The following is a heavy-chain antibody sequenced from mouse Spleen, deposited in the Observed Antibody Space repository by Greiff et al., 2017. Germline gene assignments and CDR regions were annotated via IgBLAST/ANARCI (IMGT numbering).Heavy chain of an antibody. CDR2: ISYDGSN. CDR3: AREGVYYEG. Sequence: EVQLVESGPGLVKPSQSLSLTCSVTGYSITSGYYWNWIRQFPGNKLEWMGYISYDGSNNYNPSLKNRISITRDTSKNQFFLKLNSVTTEDTATYYCAREGVYYEGWGQGTTLTVSS. V-gene: IGHV3-6*01. CDR1: GYSITSGYY. D-gene: IGHD1-1*01. J-gene: IGHJ2*01.